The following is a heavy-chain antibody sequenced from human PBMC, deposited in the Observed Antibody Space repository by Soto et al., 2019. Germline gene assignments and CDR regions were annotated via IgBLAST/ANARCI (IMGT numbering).Heavy chain of an antibody. CDR2: IDWDDDK. CDR1: GCSLSTSGMC. J-gene: IGHJ4*02. Sequence: GPTLVNPTQTLTLTCTFSGCSLSTSGMCVSWIRQPPGNSLEWLALIDWDDDKYYSTSLKTRLTISKDTSKNQVVLTMTNMDPVDTATYYCARGVGDLLWKARPYYFDYWGQGTQVTVSS. V-gene: IGHV2-70*01. D-gene: IGHD3-10*01. CDR3: ARGVGDLLWKARPYYFDY.